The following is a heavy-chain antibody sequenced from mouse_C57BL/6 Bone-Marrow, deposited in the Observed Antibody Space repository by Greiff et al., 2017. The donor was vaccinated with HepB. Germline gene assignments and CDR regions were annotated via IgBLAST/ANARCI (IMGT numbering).Heavy chain of an antibody. D-gene: IGHD1-1*01. J-gene: IGHJ2*01. Sequence: VQLQQPGAELVRPGTSVKLSCKASGYTFTSYWMHWVKQRPGQGLEWIGVIDPSDSYTNYNQKFKGKATLTVDTSSSTAYMQLSSLTSEDSAVYYCASDYYGSSYGYWGQGTTLTVSS. CDR2: IDPSDSYT. CDR1: GYTFTSYW. V-gene: IGHV1-59*01. CDR3: ASDYYGSSYGY.